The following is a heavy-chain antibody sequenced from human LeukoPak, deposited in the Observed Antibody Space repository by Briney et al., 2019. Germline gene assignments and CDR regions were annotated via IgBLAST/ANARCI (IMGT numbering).Heavy chain of an antibody. D-gene: IGHD6-19*01. J-gene: IGHJ4*02. CDR3: ARVWQWRTVDPAPFHYFDY. CDR2: ISSSSSHT. Sequence: PGGSLTLSCAVSGFTFSHYYMSWIRQAPGEGREWVSYISSSSSHTNYADSVKGRFTISRDNSKNSLYLQRNSLRAEDTAVYYCARVWQWRTVDPAPFHYFDYWGQGTLVTVSS. V-gene: IGHV3-11*06. CDR1: GFTFSHYY.